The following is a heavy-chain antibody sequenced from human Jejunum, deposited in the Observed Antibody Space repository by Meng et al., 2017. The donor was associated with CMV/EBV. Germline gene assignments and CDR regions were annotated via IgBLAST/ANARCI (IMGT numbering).Heavy chain of an antibody. D-gene: IGHD5-24*01. CDR1: GYTFTSYA. Sequence: QVQLVQSGAEVKQRVGLVQVSCRTSGYTFTSYANNWVRQAPGQGPDWMGCIDPNTGNPTYDQGFTGRFVFSLDTSVSTAYLQINSLRADDTAVYYCARDSPLDGYSLLDYWGQGTLVTVSS. CDR3: ARDSPLDGYSLLDY. V-gene: IGHV7-4-1*02. CDR2: IDPNTGNP. J-gene: IGHJ4*02.